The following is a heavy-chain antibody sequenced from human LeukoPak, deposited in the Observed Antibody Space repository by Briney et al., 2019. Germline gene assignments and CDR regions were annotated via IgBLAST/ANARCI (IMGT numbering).Heavy chain of an antibody. J-gene: IGHJ4*02. D-gene: IGHD6-13*01. CDR1: GYTFTSYG. CDR3: ARVASEQLVLLCDY. Sequence: ASVKVSCKASGYTFTSYGISWVRQAPGQGLEWMGWISAYNGNTNYAQKLQGRVTMTTDKCKSPAYMELRSLKSDDPGVYFLARVASEQLVLLCDYWGQGTLVTVSS. CDR2: ISAYNGNT. V-gene: IGHV1-18*01.